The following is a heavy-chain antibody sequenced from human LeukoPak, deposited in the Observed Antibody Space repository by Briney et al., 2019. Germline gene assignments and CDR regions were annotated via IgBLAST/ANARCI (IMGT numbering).Heavy chain of an antibody. D-gene: IGHD4-17*01. Sequence: SETLSLTCTVSGGSISSYYWSWIRQPAGKGLEWIGRIYTSGSNNYNPSLKSRVTISVDTSKNQFSLKLSSVTAADTAVYYCARVSVTTETDWFDPWGQGTLVTVSS. CDR1: GGSISSYY. V-gene: IGHV4-4*07. CDR2: IYTSGSN. CDR3: ARVSVTTETDWFDP. J-gene: IGHJ5*02.